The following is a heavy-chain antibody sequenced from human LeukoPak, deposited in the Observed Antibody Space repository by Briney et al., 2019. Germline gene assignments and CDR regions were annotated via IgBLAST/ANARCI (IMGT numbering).Heavy chain of an antibody. Sequence: SQTLSLTCAVSGGSISSGDYSWSWIRQPPGKGLEWIGYIYHSGRTFYNPSLKSRVTISVDTSKNQISLEVTSVTAADTAVYYCARDGGYGHYDYWGRGTLVTVSS. D-gene: IGHD5-18*01. CDR3: ARDGGYGHYDY. J-gene: IGHJ4*02. V-gene: IGHV4-30-2*01. CDR2: IYHSGRT. CDR1: GGSISSGDYS.